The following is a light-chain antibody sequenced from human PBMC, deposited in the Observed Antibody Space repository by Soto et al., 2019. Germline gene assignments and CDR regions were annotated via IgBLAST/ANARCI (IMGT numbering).Light chain of an antibody. CDR2: DAS. CDR3: QQFYYLPYT. J-gene: IGKJ2*01. Sequence: DIQMTQSPSSLSASVGDRVTITCQASQDISNYVNWYQQKPGKAPKLLIYDASNLQTAVPSRFSGSGSGTDFTFTISSLLPEDIATYYCQQFYYLPYTFGQGPKLEI. V-gene: IGKV1-33*01. CDR1: QDISNY.